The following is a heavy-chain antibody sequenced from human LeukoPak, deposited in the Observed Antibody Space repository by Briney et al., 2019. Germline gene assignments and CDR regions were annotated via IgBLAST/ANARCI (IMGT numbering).Heavy chain of an antibody. J-gene: IGHJ5*02. CDR1: GFTFSSYS. CDR2: ISSSSSYI. Sequence: AGSLRLSCAASGFTFSSYSTNWVRQAPGKGLEWFSSISSSSSYIYYADSAKGRFTISRDNAKNSLYLKMNSLRAEDTAVYYCARGTADFWSGYYNWFDPWGQGTLVTVSS. V-gene: IGHV3-21*01. CDR3: ARGTADFWSGYYNWFDP. D-gene: IGHD3-3*01.